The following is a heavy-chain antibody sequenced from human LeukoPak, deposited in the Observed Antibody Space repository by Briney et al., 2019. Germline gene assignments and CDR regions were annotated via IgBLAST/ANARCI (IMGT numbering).Heavy chain of an antibody. Sequence: GGSLRLSCAASGFTFSSYEMNWVRQAPGRGLEWVSYISSSGSTIYYADSVKGRFTISRDNAKNSLYLQMNSLRAEDTAVYYCARERVYQLLNYYYYYGMDVWGKGTTVTVSS. CDR2: ISSSGSTI. V-gene: IGHV3-48*03. CDR3: ARERVYQLLNYYYYYGMDV. D-gene: IGHD2-2*01. CDR1: GFTFSSYE. J-gene: IGHJ6*04.